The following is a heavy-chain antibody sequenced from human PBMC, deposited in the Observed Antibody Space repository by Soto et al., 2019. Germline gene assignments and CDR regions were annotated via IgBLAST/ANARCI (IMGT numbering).Heavy chain of an antibody. D-gene: IGHD3-10*01. CDR2: IIPILGIA. V-gene: IGHV1-69*02. Sequence: LVKVSCKASGGTFSSYTISWVRQAPGQGLEWMGRIIPILGIANYAQKFQGRVTITAGKSTSTAYMELSSLRSEDTAVYYCARGFSGSYYYGMDVWGQGTTVTSP. CDR3: ARGFSGSYYYGMDV. CDR1: GGTFSSYT. J-gene: IGHJ6*02.